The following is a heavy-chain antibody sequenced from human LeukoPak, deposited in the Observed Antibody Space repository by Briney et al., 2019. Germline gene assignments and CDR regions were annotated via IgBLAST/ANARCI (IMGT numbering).Heavy chain of an antibody. CDR1: GGPFRGHY. Sequence: VYGGPFRGHYWTWIRQSPGKGLEWIGEINHSGSTDYNPSLKSRVTMSVDTSKNHLSLNLRSATAADTAVYYCARLPGGDSSSVVAFDIWGQGTMVTVSS. CDR2: INHSGST. D-gene: IGHD2-21*02. J-gene: IGHJ3*02. CDR3: ARLPGGDSSSVVAFDI. V-gene: IGHV4-34*01.